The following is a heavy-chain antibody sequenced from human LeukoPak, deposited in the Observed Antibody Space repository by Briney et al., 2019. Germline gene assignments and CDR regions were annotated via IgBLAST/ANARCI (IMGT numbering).Heavy chain of an antibody. CDR3: ARKGSGKAVDV. D-gene: IGHD3-10*01. CDR2: ISAYNGDT. V-gene: IGHV1-18*01. Sequence: ASVKVSCKASGYTFTSYGIIWVRQAPGQGLAWMGWISAYNGDTNYVQKFQGRVTMTTDTSTSTAYMELRSLRSDDTAVNYCARKGSGKAVDVWGQGTTITVSS. J-gene: IGHJ6*02. CDR1: GYTFTSYG.